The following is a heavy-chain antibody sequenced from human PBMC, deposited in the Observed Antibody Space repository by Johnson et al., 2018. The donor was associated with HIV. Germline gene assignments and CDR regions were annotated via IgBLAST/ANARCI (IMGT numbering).Heavy chain of an antibody. J-gene: IGHJ3*02. CDR3: ARAGVVCFTVSHDAFDI. D-gene: IGHD2-21*01. CDR2: IRYDGGST. V-gene: IGHV3-33*08. Sequence: QVQLVESGGGVVQPGRSLRLSCAASGFTFGGYAMHWVRQTPGKGLEWVAFIRYDGGSTGYADSVKGRFTISRDNAKKSLYLQMNSLRAEDTAVYYCARAGVVCFTVSHDAFDIWGQGTMVTVSS. CDR1: GFTFGGYA.